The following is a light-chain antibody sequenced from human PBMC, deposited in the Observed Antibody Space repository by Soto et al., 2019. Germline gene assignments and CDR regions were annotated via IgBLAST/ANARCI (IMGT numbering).Light chain of an antibody. J-gene: IGLJ1*01. V-gene: IGLV2-11*01. Sequence: QSALTQPRSVSGSPEQSVTISCTGTSSDVGGYNYVSWYQQHPGKAPKLMIYDVGKRPSGVPDRFSGSKSGNTASLTISGLQAEDEADYYCCSYAGSYTYVFGTGTKVTVL. CDR1: SSDVGGYNY. CDR3: CSYAGSYTYV. CDR2: DVG.